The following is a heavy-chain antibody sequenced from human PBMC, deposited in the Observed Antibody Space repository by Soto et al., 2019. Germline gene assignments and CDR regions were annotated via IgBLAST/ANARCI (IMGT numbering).Heavy chain of an antibody. CDR1: GFTFSSYW. Sequence: GGSLRLSCAASGFTFSSYWMSWVRQAPGKGLEWVANIKQDGSEKYYVDSVKGRFTISRDNAKNSLYLQMNSLRAEDTAVYYCARGVAGWTDAFDIWGQWTMVTVSS. CDR2: IKQDGSEK. J-gene: IGHJ3*02. V-gene: IGHV3-7*01. CDR3: ARGVAGWTDAFDI. D-gene: IGHD2-15*01.